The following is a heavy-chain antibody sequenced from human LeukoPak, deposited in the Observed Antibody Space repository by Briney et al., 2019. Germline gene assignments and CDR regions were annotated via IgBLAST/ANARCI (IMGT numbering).Heavy chain of an antibody. CDR3: AKDREYSGSWLDAFDI. CDR2: ISGSGGST. J-gene: IGHJ3*02. V-gene: IGHV3-23*01. D-gene: IGHD1-26*01. Sequence: GASLRLSCAASGFTFSSYAMSWVRQAPGEGLEWVSAISGSGGSTYYADSVKGRFTISRDNSKNTLYLQMNSLRAEDTAVYYCAKDREYSGSWLDAFDIWGQGTMVTVSS. CDR1: GFTFSSYA.